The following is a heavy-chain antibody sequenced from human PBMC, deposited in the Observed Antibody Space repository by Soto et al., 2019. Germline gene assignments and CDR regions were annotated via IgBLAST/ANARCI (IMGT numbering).Heavy chain of an antibody. D-gene: IGHD3-3*01. Sequence: PSETLSLTCTVSGGSISSYYWSWIRQPPGKGLEWIGYIYYSGSTNYNPSLKSRVTISVDTSKNQFSLKLSSVTAADTAVYYCARHHITTGGAFDIWVQGTMVTVSS. CDR3: ARHHITTGGAFDI. J-gene: IGHJ3*02. V-gene: IGHV4-59*08. CDR1: GGSISSYY. CDR2: IYYSGST.